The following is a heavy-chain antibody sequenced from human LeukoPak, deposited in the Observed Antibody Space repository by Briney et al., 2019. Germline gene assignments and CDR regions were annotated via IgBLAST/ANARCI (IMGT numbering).Heavy chain of an antibody. CDR2: IRGDAGDK. D-gene: IGHD4/OR15-4a*01. Sequence: PGGSLRLSCAASGFTFSRYWMAWVRQAPGKGLEWVANIRGDAGDKGYADSVRDRFTISRGNGKNSLYLQMNSLTAEDTAVYYCARDVHGALDFWGQGTPVVVSS. CDR3: ARDVHGALDF. J-gene: IGHJ4*02. CDR1: GFTFSRYW. V-gene: IGHV3-7*01.